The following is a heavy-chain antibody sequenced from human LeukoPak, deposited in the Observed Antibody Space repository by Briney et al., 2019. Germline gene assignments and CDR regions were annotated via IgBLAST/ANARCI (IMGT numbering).Heavy chain of an antibody. CDR3: AKDLHGDYHSAAFDI. J-gene: IGHJ3*02. CDR2: IRYDGSNK. D-gene: IGHD4-17*01. Sequence: PGGSLRLSCAASGFTFSSYGMHWVRQAPGKGLEWVAFIRYDGSNKYYADSVKGRFTISRDNSKNTLYLQMNSLRTEDTALYYCAKDLHGDYHSAAFDIWGQGTMVTVSS. V-gene: IGHV3-30*02. CDR1: GFTFSSYG.